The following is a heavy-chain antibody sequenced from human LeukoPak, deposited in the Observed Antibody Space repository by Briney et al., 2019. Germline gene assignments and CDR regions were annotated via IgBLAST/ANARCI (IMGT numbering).Heavy chain of an antibody. CDR2: IIPILDIA. CDR1: GYTFTGYY. V-gene: IGHV1-69*02. D-gene: IGHD3-22*01. CDR3: AVYYYDSSDFLAY. J-gene: IGHJ4*02. Sequence: SVKVSCKASGYTFTGYYMHWVRQAPGQGLEWMGRIIPILDIANYAQKFQGRVTITADKSTSTAYMELSSLRSEDTAVYYCAVYYYDSSDFLAYWGQGTLVTVSS.